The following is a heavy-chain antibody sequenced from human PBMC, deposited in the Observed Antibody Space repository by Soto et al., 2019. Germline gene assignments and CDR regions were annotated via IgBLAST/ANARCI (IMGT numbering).Heavy chain of an antibody. J-gene: IGHJ6*02. D-gene: IGHD5-18*01. CDR2: INHSGST. CDR3: ARGRGYSYGYYYYYYGMDA. V-gene: IGHV4-34*01. Sequence: SETLSLTCAVYGGSFSGYYWSWIRQPPGKGLEWIGEINHSGSTNYNPSLKRRVTISVDTSKNQFSLKLSSVTAADTAVYYCARGRGYSYGYYYYYYGMDAWGQGTTVTVSS. CDR1: GGSFSGYY.